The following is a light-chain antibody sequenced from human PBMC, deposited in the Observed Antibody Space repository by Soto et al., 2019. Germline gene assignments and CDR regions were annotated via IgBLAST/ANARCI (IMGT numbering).Light chain of an antibody. CDR3: QTSGSGIVV. Sequence: QSVLTQSPSASASLGASVKLTCTLSSGHSNYAIAWHQQQSEKGPRYLMKLNSDGSHSKGAGIPDRFSGSSSGAERYLTISRLQSDDDADYYSQTSGSGIVVFGGGTKLTVL. J-gene: IGLJ2*01. CDR1: SGHSNYA. V-gene: IGLV4-69*01. CDR2: LNSDGSH.